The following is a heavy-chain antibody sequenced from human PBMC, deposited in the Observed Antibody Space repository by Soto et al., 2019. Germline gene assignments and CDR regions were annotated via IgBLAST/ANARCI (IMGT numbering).Heavy chain of an antibody. CDR1: GFTFSSFG. D-gene: IGHD3-3*01. CDR3: ARDASYYSLWSGYYPSGNGIDV. V-gene: IGHV3-33*01. J-gene: IGHJ6*02. Sequence: QVQVVESGGGVVQPGRSLRLSCAASGFTFSSFGMHWVRQAPGKGLEWVSLIWYDGSKKSYGDSVKGRFTISRDNSRNTVYSKMTSLRADDTAVYYCARDASYYSLWSGYYPSGNGIDVWGQGTTVTVSS. CDR2: IWYDGSKK.